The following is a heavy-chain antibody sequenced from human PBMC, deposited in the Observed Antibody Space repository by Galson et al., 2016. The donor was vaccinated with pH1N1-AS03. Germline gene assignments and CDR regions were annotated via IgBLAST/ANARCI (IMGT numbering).Heavy chain of an antibody. Sequence: SLRLSCAASGFTFSGSSMNWFRQAPGKGLGWVSSISRSSTYIYYADSVKGRFTISRNNAKNSLFLQMHSLRAEDTAVYYCARTFPGRVVVVAAAMQEGPDYWGQGTLVTVSS. CDR2: ISRSSTYI. CDR1: GFTFSGSS. D-gene: IGHD2-2*01. V-gene: IGHV3-21*03. CDR3: ARTFPGRVVVVAAAMQEGPDY. J-gene: IGHJ4*02.